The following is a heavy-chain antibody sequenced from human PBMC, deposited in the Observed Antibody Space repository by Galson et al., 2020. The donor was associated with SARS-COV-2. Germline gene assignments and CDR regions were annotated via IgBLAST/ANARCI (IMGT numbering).Heavy chain of an antibody. CDR2: ISYHGSNK. CDR3: AKDAEAGNYDFWSGSTYYYYYYGMDV. D-gene: IGHD3-3*01. J-gene: IGHJ6*02. Sequence: TGGSLRLSCAASGFTFSFCDMHWVRQAPGKGLEWVAVISYHGSNKYYADSVKGRFTISRDNSKNTLYLQMNSLRAEDTAVYYCAKDAEAGNYDFWSGSTYYYYYYGMDVWGQGTTVTVSS. V-gene: IGHV3-30*18. CDR1: GFTFSFCD.